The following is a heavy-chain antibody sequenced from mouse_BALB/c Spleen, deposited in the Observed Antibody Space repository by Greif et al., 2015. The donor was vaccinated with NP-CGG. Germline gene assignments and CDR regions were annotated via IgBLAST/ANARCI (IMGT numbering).Heavy chain of an antibody. V-gene: IGHV1-80*01. J-gene: IGHJ3*01. Sequence: QVHVKHSGAELVRPGSSVKISCKASGYAFSSYWMNWVKQRPGQGLEWIGQIYPGDGDTNYNGKFKGKATLTADKSSSTAYMQLSSLTSEDSAVYFCARRENDYGFAYWGQGTLVTVSA. CDR1: GYAFSSYW. CDR3: ARRENDYGFAY. D-gene: IGHD2-4*01. CDR2: IYPGDGDT.